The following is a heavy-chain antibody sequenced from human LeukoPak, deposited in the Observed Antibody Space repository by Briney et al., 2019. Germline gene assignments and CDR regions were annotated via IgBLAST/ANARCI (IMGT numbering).Heavy chain of an antibody. V-gene: IGHV4-34*01. CDR2: INHSGST. CDR3: ARRIATSPGYSSGWFPGATGNFDY. J-gene: IGHJ4*02. Sequence: SETLSLTCAVYGGSFSGYYWSWIRQPPGKGLEWIGEINHSGSTNYNPSLKSRVTISVDTSKNQFSLKLSSVTAADTAVYYCARRIATSPGYSSGWFPGATGNFDYWGQGTLATVSS. D-gene: IGHD6-19*01. CDR1: GGSFSGYY.